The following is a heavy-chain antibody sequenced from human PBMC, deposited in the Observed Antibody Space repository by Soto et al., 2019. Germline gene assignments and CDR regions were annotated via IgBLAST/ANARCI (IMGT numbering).Heavy chain of an antibody. CDR3: ARAGIYCSSTSCYLPRPYYYMDV. J-gene: IGHJ6*03. CDR1: GYTFTSYY. CDR2: INPSGGST. D-gene: IGHD2-2*01. Sequence: ASVKVSCKASGYTFTSYYMHWVRQAPGQGLEWMGIINPSGGSTSYAQKFQGRVTMTRDTSTSTVYMELSSLRSEDTAVYYCARAGIYCSSTSCYLPRPYYYMDVWGKGTTVTVSS. V-gene: IGHV1-46*03.